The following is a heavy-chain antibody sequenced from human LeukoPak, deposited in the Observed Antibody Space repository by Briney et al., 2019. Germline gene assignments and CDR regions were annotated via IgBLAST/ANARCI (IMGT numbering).Heavy chain of an antibody. V-gene: IGHV3-33*01. CDR2: IWYDGSKK. CDR1: GFTFSNHG. J-gene: IGHJ3*02. CDR3: ARKGNAFDI. Sequence: GGSLRLSCAASGFTFSNHGFHWVRQAPGKGLEWVAVIWYDGSKKFYADSVKGRFTISRDNAKNTLYLQMNSLRAEDTAVYYCARKGNAFDIWGQGTMVTVSS. D-gene: IGHD3-10*01.